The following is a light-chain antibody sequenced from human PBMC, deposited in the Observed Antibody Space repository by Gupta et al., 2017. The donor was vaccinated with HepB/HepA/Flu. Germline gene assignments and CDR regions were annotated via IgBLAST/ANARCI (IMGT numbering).Light chain of an antibody. V-gene: IGKV3-15*01. Sequence: EMVMTQSPATLSVSPGERATLSCRASQSVSSNLAWYQQKPGQAPRLLIYGASTRATGIPARFSGSGYGTEFTLTISSRQSEDFAVYYCQQYNNWPPLTFGGGTKVEIK. CDR2: GAS. J-gene: IGKJ4*01. CDR1: QSVSSN. CDR3: QQYNNWPPLT.